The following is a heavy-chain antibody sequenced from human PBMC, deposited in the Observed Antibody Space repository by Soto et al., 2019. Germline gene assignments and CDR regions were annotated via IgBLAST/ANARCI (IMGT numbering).Heavy chain of an antibody. J-gene: IGHJ5*02. D-gene: IGHD2-21*01. CDR1: GFTFSSYW. V-gene: IGHV3-74*03. Sequence: GGSLRLSWAASGFTFSSYWVHWVRQVPGKGLVWVSRINPDGSTTSYVDSVKGRFTTSRDNAKNTLYLQMNSLRAEDTAVYYCAGVWTWGQGTLVTVSS. CDR3: AGVWT. CDR2: INPDGSTT.